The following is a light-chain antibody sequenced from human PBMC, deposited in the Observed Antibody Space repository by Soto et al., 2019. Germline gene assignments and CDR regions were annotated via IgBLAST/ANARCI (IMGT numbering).Light chain of an antibody. V-gene: IGKV2-28*01. J-gene: IGKJ2*01. Sequence: IVMTQSPLSLPVTPGEPDSISCRSSQSLLHSDGYNYLDWYLQNPGQSPQLLIYLGSNRASGVPDRFSGSGSGTDFTLKISRVEAEDVGVYYCMQALQTPYTFGQGTKLEI. CDR1: QSLLHSDGYNY. CDR3: MQALQTPYT. CDR2: LGS.